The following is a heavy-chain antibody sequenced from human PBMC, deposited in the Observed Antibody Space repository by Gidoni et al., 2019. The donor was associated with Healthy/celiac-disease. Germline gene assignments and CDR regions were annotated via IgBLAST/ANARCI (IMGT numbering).Heavy chain of an antibody. CDR3: AREGGDLPRKGAFDI. CDR1: GGSFSGYY. V-gene: IGHV4-34*01. D-gene: IGHD2-21*02. Sequence: QVQLQQWGAGLLKPSETLSLTCAVYGGSFSGYYWSWIRQHPGKGLEWIGEINHSGSTNYNPSLKSRVTISVDTSKNQFSLKLSSVTAADTAVYYCAREGGDLPRKGAFDIWGQGTMVTVSS. CDR2: INHSGST. J-gene: IGHJ3*02.